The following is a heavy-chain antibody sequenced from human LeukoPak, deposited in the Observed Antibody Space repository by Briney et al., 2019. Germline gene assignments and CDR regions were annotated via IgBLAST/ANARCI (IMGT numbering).Heavy chain of an antibody. CDR1: GFTFSSCA. CDR2: ISNSGGRT. Sequence: PGGSLRLSCAASGFTFSSCAMSWVRQAPGKGLEWVSAISNSGGRTFYADSVQGRFTISRDNSKNTLYLQMNSLRAEDTAVYYCAKDAEWYYDFWSGYSYYYYYMDVWGKGTTVTVSS. CDR3: AKDAEWYYDFWSGYSYYYYYMDV. V-gene: IGHV3-23*01. J-gene: IGHJ6*03. D-gene: IGHD3-3*01.